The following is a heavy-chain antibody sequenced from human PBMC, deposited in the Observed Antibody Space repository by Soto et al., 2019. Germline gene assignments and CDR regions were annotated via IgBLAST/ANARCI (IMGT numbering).Heavy chain of an antibody. D-gene: IGHD6-13*01. V-gene: IGHV4-4*02. CDR3: ARDRGSSWYLDPFDYYYGMDV. Sequence: SETLSLTCAVSGGSIFSTSWWSWVRQPPGKGLEWIGEIHHDGSTNYNPSLKSRVIISVDKSKNQFSLKLSSVTAADTAVYYCARDRGSSWYLDPFDYYYGMDVWGQGTTVTVSS. J-gene: IGHJ6*02. CDR1: GGSIFSTSW. CDR2: IHHDGST.